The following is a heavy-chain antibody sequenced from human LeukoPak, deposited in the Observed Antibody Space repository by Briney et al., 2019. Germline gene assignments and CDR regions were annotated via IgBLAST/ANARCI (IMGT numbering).Heavy chain of an antibody. V-gene: IGHV3-9*01. CDR3: AKVISGNYYDSSGYYSD. Sequence: GGSLRLSCAASGFSFDYYGMHWVRQAPGKGLEWVSGISWNSGSIGYADSVKGRFTISRDNAKNSLYLQMSSLRAEDTALYYCAKVISGNYYDSSGYYSDWGQGTLVTVSS. CDR1: GFSFDYYG. D-gene: IGHD3-22*01. J-gene: IGHJ4*02. CDR2: ISWNSGSI.